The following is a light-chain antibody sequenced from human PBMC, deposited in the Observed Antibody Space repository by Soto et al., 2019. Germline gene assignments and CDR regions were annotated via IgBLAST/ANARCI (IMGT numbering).Light chain of an antibody. CDR3: QEYNGYST. Sequence: DFQMTQSPSTLSASVGDRVTITCRASQSISSWLAWYQQKPGKAPKLLIFDASSLEGGVPSRFSGSGSGTEFALTISSLRSDDSANYYCQEYNGYSTFGQGTKV. J-gene: IGKJ1*01. CDR2: DAS. V-gene: IGKV1-5*01. CDR1: QSISSW.